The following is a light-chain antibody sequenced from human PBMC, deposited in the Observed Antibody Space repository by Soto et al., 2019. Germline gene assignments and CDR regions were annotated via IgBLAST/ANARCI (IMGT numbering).Light chain of an antibody. V-gene: IGKV3-20*01. J-gene: IGKJ1*01. CDR1: QSVSSNY. CDR2: GAF. Sequence: IVLTQSPVTVYLSQGERATFSCRASQSVSSNYLAWYQQKPGQAPRLLIYGAFKRATGIPDRFSGSGSGTDFTLTISRMEPEDFAVYCCQQYGSSPRTFGQGTKVDIK. CDR3: QQYGSSPRT.